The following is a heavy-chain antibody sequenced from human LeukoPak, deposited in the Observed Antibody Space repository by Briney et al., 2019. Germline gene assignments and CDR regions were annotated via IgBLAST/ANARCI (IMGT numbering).Heavy chain of an antibody. D-gene: IGHD6-25*01. CDR2: ISPSGTDI. Sequence: PGGSLRLSCAVSGFTFTDTYMTWIRQAPGKGLESLSYISPSGTDISYADSVKGRFTISRDNAKNSLYLQMNSLRVEDTAVYYCARDGTPNYSSGWVYMDVWGEGTTVTISS. CDR3: ARDGTPNYSSGWVYMDV. CDR1: GFTFTDTY. V-gene: IGHV3-11*04. J-gene: IGHJ6*03.